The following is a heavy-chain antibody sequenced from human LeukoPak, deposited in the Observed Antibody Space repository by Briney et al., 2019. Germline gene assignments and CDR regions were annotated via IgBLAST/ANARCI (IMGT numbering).Heavy chain of an antibody. V-gene: IGHV1-46*01. CDR2: INPRGDAT. CDR1: GYIFTTYS. J-gene: IGHJ5*02. CDR3: ARKWSSRDWFDP. Sequence: ASVKVSCKTSGYIFTTYSIHWVRQAPGQGLEWMGVINPRGDATIYAQKFEGRVTTPSDTPTPTVYMELSSLTSEDPGLYYCARKWSSRDWFDPWGQGTLVTVSS. D-gene: IGHD2-8*01.